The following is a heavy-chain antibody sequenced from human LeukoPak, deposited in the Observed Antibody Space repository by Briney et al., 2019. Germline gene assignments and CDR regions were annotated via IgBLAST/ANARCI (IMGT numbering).Heavy chain of an antibody. CDR2: ISDSGGST. Sequence: GGSLRLSCAVSGITLSNYGMSWVRQAPGKGLEWVAGISDSGGSTNYADSVKGRFTISRDNPKNTLYLQMNSLRAEDTAVYFCAKRGVVIRVILVGFHKEAYYFDSWGQGALVTVYS. V-gene: IGHV3-23*01. CDR1: GITLSNYG. J-gene: IGHJ4*02. CDR3: AKRGVVIRVILVGFHKEAYYFDS. D-gene: IGHD3-22*01.